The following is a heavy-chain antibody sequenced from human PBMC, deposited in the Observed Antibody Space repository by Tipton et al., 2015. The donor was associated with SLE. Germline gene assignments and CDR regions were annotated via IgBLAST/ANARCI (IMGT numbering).Heavy chain of an antibody. CDR3: ARGRRGHGFDV. CDR2: INPSGGTI. Sequence: QSGPEVKKPGASVKVSCKTSGYTFTNYFIHWVRQAPGQGLEWVGMINPSGGTITYAQKFQGRVTVTRDTSTSTVYMDLSSLISEDTAVYQCARGRRGHGFDVWGHGTMVTVS. D-gene: IGHD3-10*01. V-gene: IGHV1-46*01. CDR1: GYTFTNYF. J-gene: IGHJ3*01.